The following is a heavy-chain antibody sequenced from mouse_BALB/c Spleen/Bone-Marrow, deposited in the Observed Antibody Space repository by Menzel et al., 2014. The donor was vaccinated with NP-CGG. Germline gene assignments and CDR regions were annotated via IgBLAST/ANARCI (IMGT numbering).Heavy chain of an antibody. D-gene: IGHD4-1*02. Sequence: VQLQQSGVEVVRPGTSVKVSCKASGYAFSNYLIEWVKQRPGQGLEWIGMINPGSGGSNYNEKFKGKATLTADKSSSTAYMQLSSLTSDDSAVYFCSRSTGTGGFAYWGQGTLVTVSA. J-gene: IGHJ3*01. CDR2: INPGSGGS. CDR3: SRSTGTGGFAY. CDR1: GYAFSNYL. V-gene: IGHV1-54*03.